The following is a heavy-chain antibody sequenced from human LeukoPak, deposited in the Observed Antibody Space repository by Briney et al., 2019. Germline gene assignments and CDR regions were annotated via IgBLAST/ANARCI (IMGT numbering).Heavy chain of an antibody. CDR1: GFTFSSYG. D-gene: IGHD3-16*02. J-gene: IGHJ4*02. Sequence: GGSLRLSCAASGFTFSSYGMHWVRQAPGKGLEWVAVISYDVGEKYYADSVKGRFTISRDNSKNTLYLQMNSLRAEDTAVYYCARGRIHYDYVWGSYREGYYFDYWGQGTLVTVSS. V-gene: IGHV3-30*03. CDR2: ISYDVGEK. CDR3: ARGRIHYDYVWGSYREGYYFDY.